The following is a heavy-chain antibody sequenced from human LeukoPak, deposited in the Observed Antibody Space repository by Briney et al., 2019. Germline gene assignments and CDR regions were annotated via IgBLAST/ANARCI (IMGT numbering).Heavy chain of an antibody. V-gene: IGHV4-38-2*01. CDR3: ARAFDY. D-gene: IGHD2/OR15-2a*01. Sequence: SETLSLTCAVSGYSISSGNYWGWIRQPPGKGLEWIGSISHTGSTYYNPSLKSRVTISMDTSKSQFSLNLNSVTAADTAVYYCARAFDYWGQGTLVTVSS. J-gene: IGHJ4*02. CDR1: GYSISSGNY. CDR2: ISHTGST.